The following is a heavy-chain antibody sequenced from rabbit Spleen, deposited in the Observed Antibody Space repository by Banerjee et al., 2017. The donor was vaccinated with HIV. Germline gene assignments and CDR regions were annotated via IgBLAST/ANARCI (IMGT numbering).Heavy chain of an antibody. V-gene: IGHV1S40*01. D-gene: IGHD2-1*01. J-gene: IGHJ4*01. CDR1: GVSFSGNSY. Sequence: QSLEESGGDLVKPGASLTLTCIASGVSFSGNSYTCWVRQAPGKGLELIACIDTSSDITNYATWAKGRFTISKTSSTTVTLQMTSLTAADTATYFCARGSATMTMMITGYYFTLWGPGTLVTVS. CDR3: ARGSATMTMMITGYYFTL. CDR2: IDTSSDIT.